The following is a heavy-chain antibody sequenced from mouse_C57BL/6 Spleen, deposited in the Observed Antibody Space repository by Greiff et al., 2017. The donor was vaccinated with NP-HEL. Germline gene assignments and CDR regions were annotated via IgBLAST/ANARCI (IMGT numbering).Heavy chain of an antibody. CDR2: IYPGDGDT. Sequence: VQLQESGAELVKPGASVKISCKASGYAFSSYWMNWVKQRPGKGLEWIGQIYPGDGDTNYNGKFKGKATLTADKSSSTAYMQLSSLTSEDSAVYFCARWHYGSTSYFDYWGQGTTLTVSS. D-gene: IGHD1-1*01. CDR3: ARWHYGSTSYFDY. J-gene: IGHJ2*01. CDR1: GYAFSSYW. V-gene: IGHV1-80*01.